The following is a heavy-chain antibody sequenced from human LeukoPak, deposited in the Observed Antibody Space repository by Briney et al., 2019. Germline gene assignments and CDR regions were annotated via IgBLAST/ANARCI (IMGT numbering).Heavy chain of an antibody. CDR3: ARAARTYYYYYMDV. V-gene: IGHV4-61*10. CDR2: IYYSGST. D-gene: IGHD6-25*01. J-gene: IGHJ6*03. CDR1: GGSISSTYY. Sequence: SQTLSLTCTVSGGSISSTYYWSWIRQPAGKGLEWIGYIYYSGSTNYNPSLKSRVTISVDTSKNQFSLKLSSVTAADTAVYYCARAARTYYYYYMDVWGKGTTVTVSS.